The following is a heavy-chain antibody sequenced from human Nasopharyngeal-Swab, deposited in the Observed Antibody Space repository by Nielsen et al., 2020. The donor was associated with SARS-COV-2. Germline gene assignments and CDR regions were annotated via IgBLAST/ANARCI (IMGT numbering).Heavy chain of an antibody. V-gene: IGHV4-34*01. J-gene: IGHJ4*02. D-gene: IGHD3-9*01. CDR1: GGSFSGYY. CDR2: INHSGST. Sequence: SETLSLTCAVYGGSFSGYYWSWIRQHQGKGLEWIGEINHSGSTNYNPSLKSRVTISVDTSKNQFSLKLSSVTAADTAVYYCARGGVLRYFDWLLSPTFDYWGQGTLVTVSS. CDR3: ARGGVLRYFDWLLSPTFDY.